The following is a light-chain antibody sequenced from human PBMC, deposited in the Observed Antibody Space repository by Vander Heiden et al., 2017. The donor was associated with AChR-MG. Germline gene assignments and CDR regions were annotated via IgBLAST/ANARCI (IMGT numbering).Light chain of an antibody. V-gene: IGKV3-11*01. CDR3: QQRSNWAYT. Sequence: DIVLTHSPATLSLSPGERATLSCRASQSVSSYLAWYQQKPGQAPRLLIYDASNRATGIPARFSGSGSGTDFTLTISSLEPEDFAVYYCQQRSNWAYTFCQGTKLEIK. CDR2: DAS. CDR1: QSVSSY. J-gene: IGKJ2*01.